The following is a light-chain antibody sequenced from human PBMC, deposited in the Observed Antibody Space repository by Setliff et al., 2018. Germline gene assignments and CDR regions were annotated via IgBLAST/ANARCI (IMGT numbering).Light chain of an antibody. Sequence: QSALTQPASVSGSPGQSITISCTGSSSDVGRYMYVSWYQQHPGKAPKLVIYGVSNRPSGVSDRFSGSKSGITASLTISGLQAEDEADYYCCSYTSSGSRVFGTGTKVTVL. CDR2: GVS. V-gene: IGLV2-14*03. CDR3: CSYTSSGSRV. J-gene: IGLJ1*01. CDR1: SSDVGRYMY.